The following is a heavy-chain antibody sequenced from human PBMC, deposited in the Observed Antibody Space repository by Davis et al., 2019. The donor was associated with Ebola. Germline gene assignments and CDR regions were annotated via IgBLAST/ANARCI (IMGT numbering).Heavy chain of an antibody. J-gene: IGHJ5*02. Sequence: GESLKISCAASGFTFSCYAMSWVRQLPGKGPEWVSAISGSGGSTYYAESVKGRLTILRDNSKHTLYLQMNSQRAEDTAVSYCAKGVVTATLGWFDPWGQGTLVTVSS. CDR3: AKGVVTATLGWFDP. D-gene: IGHD2-21*02. CDR1: GFTFSCYA. CDR2: ISGSGGST. V-gene: IGHV3-23*01.